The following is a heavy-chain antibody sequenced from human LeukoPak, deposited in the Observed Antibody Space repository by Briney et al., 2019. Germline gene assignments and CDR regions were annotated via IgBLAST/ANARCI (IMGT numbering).Heavy chain of an antibody. Sequence: ASVKVSCKASGYTFTGYYLHWVRQAPGQGPEWMGWINPNSGGTSYAQKFQGRLTLTGDTSISTAYMELSRLTSDDTAVYYCARGLTFDSWGQGTLVTVSS. CDR3: ARGLTFDS. CDR1: GYTFTGYY. D-gene: IGHD4/OR15-4a*01. J-gene: IGHJ5*01. CDR2: INPNSGGT. V-gene: IGHV1-2*02.